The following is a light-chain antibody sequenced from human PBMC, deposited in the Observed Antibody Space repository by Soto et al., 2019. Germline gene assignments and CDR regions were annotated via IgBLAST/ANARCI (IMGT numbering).Light chain of an antibody. V-gene: IGKV4-1*01. J-gene: IGKJ1*01. CDR2: AAS. CDR3: LQVYSFPRT. Sequence: DIVRTQSPDSLAVSLGERATIDCKSSQSLLYGSSNENYLAWFQQKPGKAPKYLIQAASSLQGGVPSTFSGSGSGTDFTLTTNTLHPEDFATYYCLQVYSFPRTFGQGTKVDIK. CDR1: QSLLYGSSNENY.